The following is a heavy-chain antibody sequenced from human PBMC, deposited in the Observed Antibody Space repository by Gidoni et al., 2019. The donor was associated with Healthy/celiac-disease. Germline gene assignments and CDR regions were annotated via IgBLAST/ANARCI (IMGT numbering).Heavy chain of an antibody. J-gene: IGHJ6*03. CDR3: AKWFNSYANPGDHYYYYYMDV. CDR1: GFTFRSYA. V-gene: IGHV3-23*01. Sequence: EVQLLESGGGLVQPGGSLRLSCAASGFTFRSYAMSWVRQAPGKGLEWVSAIRVSGGSTYYAESVKGRFTISRDNSKNTLYLQMNSLRAEDTAVYYCAKWFNSYANPGDHYYYYYMDVWGKGTTVTVSS. D-gene: IGHD5-18*01. CDR2: IRVSGGST.